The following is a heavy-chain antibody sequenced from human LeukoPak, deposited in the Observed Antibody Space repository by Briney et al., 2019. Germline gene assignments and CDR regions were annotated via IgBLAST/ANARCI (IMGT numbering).Heavy chain of an antibody. J-gene: IGHJ4*02. V-gene: IGHV1-69*06. CDR3: ARDGYYDTAGDY. Sequence: SVKVSCKASGGTFSSYAISWVRQAPGQGLEWMGGIIPIFGTANYAQKFQGRVTITADKSTGTAYMELSSLRSEDAAVYYCARDGYYDTAGDYWGQGTLVTVSS. D-gene: IGHD3-9*01. CDR1: GGTFSSYA. CDR2: IIPIFGTA.